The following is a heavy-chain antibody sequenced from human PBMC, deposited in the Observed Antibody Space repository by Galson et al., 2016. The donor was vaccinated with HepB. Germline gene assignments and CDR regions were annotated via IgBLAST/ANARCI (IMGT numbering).Heavy chain of an antibody. CDR2: ISRSGDRT. Sequence: SLRLSCAASGFNFNLYSMTWIRQAPGKGLEWVSAISRSGDRTKYADSVEGRFSISRGNSKDTTYLHMTGLRVEDTAVYFCAKWGPHHDTGGDYYPRGWGQGTLVTVSS. D-gene: IGHD3-22*01. J-gene: IGHJ4*02. CDR1: GFNFNLYS. CDR3: AKWGPHHDTGGDYYPRG. V-gene: IGHV3-23*01.